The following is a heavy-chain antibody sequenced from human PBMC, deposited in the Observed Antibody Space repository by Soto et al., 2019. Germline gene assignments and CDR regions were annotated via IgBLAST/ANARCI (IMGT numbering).Heavy chain of an antibody. CDR2: ISSNGDHT. V-gene: IGHV3-64D*06. CDR3: VIPTSGYSYGYDY. Sequence: GGSLRLSCSASGFSFSNFPIHWVRQAPGKGLEYVSAISSNGDHTYYADSVKGRFTISRDNSENTLYLQVTSLRPEDTAVYYCVIPTSGYSYGYDYWGQGNLVTVSS. D-gene: IGHD5-18*01. J-gene: IGHJ4*02. CDR1: GFSFSNFP.